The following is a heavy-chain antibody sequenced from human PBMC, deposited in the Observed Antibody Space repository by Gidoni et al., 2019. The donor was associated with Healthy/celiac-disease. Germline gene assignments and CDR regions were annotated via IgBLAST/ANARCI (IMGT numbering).Heavy chain of an antibody. D-gene: IGHD5-18*01. V-gene: IGHV4-34*01. Sequence: QVQLQQCGAGLLKPSETLSLTCAVYGGSFSGYYWSWIRQPPGKGLEWIGEINHSGSTNYNPSLKRRVTISVDTSKNQFSLKLSSVTAADTAVYYCARVKGKGGYSYVTYNRMGYYYGMDVWGQGTTVTVSS. CDR1: GGSFSGYY. CDR3: ARVKGKGGYSYVTYNRMGYYYGMDV. J-gene: IGHJ6*02. CDR2: INHSGST.